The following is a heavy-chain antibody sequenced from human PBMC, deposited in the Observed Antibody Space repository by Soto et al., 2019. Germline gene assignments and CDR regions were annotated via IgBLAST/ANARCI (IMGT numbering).Heavy chain of an antibody. V-gene: IGHV3-23*01. CDR1: GFTFSSYA. Sequence: GGSLRLYCAASGFTFSSYAMKWVRQAPGKGLEWVSLISDSGTLAYYADSVKGRFTISRDKAGNTLFLQMYSLRAEDTAVYYCARYIPGVRYYGMDVWGQGTTVTVSS. CDR2: ISDSGTLA. D-gene: IGHD2-2*01. CDR3: ARYIPGVRYYGMDV. J-gene: IGHJ6*02.